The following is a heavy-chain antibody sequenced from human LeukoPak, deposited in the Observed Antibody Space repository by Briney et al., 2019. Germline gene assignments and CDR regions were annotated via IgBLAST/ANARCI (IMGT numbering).Heavy chain of an antibody. Sequence: GGSLGLSCAASGFTFNSYWMSWVRQAPGKGLEWVANIKQDGSEKYYVDSVKGRSTISRDNAKNSLYLRMNSLRAEDTAVYYCARIIGYPGYYFDNWGQGTLVTVSS. J-gene: IGHJ4*02. D-gene: IGHD5-18*01. CDR3: ARIIGYPGYYFDN. CDR2: IKQDGSEK. V-gene: IGHV3-7*01. CDR1: GFTFNSYW.